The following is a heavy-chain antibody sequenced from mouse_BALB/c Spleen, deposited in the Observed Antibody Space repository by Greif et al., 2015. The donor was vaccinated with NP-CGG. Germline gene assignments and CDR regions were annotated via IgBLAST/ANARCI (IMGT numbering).Heavy chain of an antibody. J-gene: IGHJ2*01. Sequence: QVQLQQPGAELAKPGASVKMSCKASGYTFTSYWMHWVKQRPGQGLEWIGYINPSTGYTEYNQKFKDKATLTADKSSSTAYMQLSSLTSEDSAVYYCARFYYGSFDYWGQGTTLTVSS. CDR3: ARFYYGSFDY. CDR1: GYTFTSYW. V-gene: IGHV1-7*01. CDR2: INPSTGYT. D-gene: IGHD1-2*01.